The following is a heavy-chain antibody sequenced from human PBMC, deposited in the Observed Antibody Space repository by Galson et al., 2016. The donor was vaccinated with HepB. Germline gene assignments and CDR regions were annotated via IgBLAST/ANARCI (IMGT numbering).Heavy chain of an antibody. CDR3: GRATIAATGLDH. CDR1: GGSISSYY. D-gene: IGHD6-13*01. V-gene: IGHV4-59*01. Sequence: SETLSLTCSVSGGSISSYYWNWIRQPPGKGLEWIGYIHDFGGTNYNPSLKSRVTFSVDSSKNQFSLKLNSVTAADTAVYYCGRATIAATGLDHWGQGALVTVSS. J-gene: IGHJ4*02. CDR2: IHDFGGT.